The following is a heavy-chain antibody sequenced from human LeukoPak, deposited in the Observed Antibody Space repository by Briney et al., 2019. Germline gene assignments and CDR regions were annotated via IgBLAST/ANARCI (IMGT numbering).Heavy chain of an antibody. CDR1: GFTFSSYW. V-gene: IGHV3-7*01. CDR2: IKQDGSEK. CDR3: ARLLVYGSGAEAFDY. D-gene: IGHD3-10*01. Sequence: GGSLRLSCAASGFTFSSYWMSWVRQAPGKVLEWVANIKQDGSEKYYVDSVKGRFTISRDNAKNSLYLQMNSLRAEDTAVYYCARLLVYGSGAEAFDYWGQGALVTVSS. J-gene: IGHJ4*02.